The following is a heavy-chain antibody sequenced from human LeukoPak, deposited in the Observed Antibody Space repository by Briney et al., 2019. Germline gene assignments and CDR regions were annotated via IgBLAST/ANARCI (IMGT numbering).Heavy chain of an antibody. V-gene: IGHV4-59*01. CDR3: ARAEYNWNDGAFDI. D-gene: IGHD1-20*01. CDR1: GGSISSYY. CDR2: IYYSGST. J-gene: IGHJ3*02. Sequence: SETLSLTCTVSGGSISSYYWSWIRQPPGKGLEWIGYIYYSGSTNYNPSLKSRVTISVDTSKNQFSLKLSSVTAADTAVYYCARAEYNWNDGAFDIWGQGTMVTVPS.